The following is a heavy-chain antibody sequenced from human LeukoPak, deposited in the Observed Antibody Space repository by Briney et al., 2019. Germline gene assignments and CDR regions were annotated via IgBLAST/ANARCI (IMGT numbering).Heavy chain of an antibody. CDR2: IYTSGST. CDR3: ARGGPALFDY. V-gene: IGHV4-61*02. D-gene: IGHD6-25*01. Sequence: PSETLSLTCTVSGGSISSGSYYWSWIRQPAGKGLEWIGRIYTSGSTNYNPSLKSRVTISVDTSKHQFSLKLSSVTAADTAVYYCARGGPALFDYWGQGTLVTVSS. J-gene: IGHJ4*02. CDR1: GGSISSGSYY.